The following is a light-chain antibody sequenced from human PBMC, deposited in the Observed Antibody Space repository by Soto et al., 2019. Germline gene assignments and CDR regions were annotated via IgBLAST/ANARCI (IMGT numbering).Light chain of an antibody. J-gene: IGLJ1*01. CDR2: VNSDGSH. CDR1: SGYSSYA. Sequence: QSVLTQSPSASASLGASVKLTCTLSSGYSSYAIAWHQQQPEKGPRYLMKVNSDGSHTKGDGIPDRFSGSSSGTERYLTISSLQSEDEADYYCQTWGTGIRVFGTGTKLTVL. V-gene: IGLV4-69*01. CDR3: QTWGTGIRV.